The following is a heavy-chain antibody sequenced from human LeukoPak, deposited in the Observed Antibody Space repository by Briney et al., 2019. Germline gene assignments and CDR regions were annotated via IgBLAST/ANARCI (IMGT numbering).Heavy chain of an antibody. CDR3: ANLGMGGSGWDPWYFDY. J-gene: IGHJ4*02. V-gene: IGHV3-23*01. D-gene: IGHD6-19*01. CDR2: ISGSGGST. Sequence: GGSLRLSCAASGFTFSSYAMSWVRQAPGKGLEWVSAISGSGGSTYYADSVKGRFTISRDNSKNTLYLQMNSLRAEDTAVYYCANLGMGGSGWDPWYFDYWCQGTLVTVSS. CDR1: GFTFSSYA.